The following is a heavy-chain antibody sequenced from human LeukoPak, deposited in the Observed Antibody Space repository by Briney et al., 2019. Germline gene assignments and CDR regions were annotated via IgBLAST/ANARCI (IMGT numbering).Heavy chain of an antibody. V-gene: IGHV3-21*01. CDR3: ARDSTDGSGVAP. CDR1: GFTFSSYS. Sequence: GGSLRLSCAASGFTFSSYSMNWVRQAPGKGLEWVSSISSSSSYIYYAGSVKGRFTISRDNAKNSLYLQMNSLRAEDTAVYYCARDSTDGSGVAPWGQGTLVTVSS. CDR2: ISSSSSYI. J-gene: IGHJ5*02. D-gene: IGHD3-10*01.